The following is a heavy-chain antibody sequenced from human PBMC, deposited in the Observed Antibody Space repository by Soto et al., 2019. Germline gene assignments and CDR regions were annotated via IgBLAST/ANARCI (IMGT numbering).Heavy chain of an antibody. Sequence: GGSLRLSCAASGFTFDDYAMHWVRQAPGKGLEWVSGISWNSGSIGYADSVKGRFTISRDNAKNSLYLQMNSLRAEDTALYYCAKDMGDTYYDILTGYVAFDIWGQGTMVTVSS. CDR2: ISWNSGSI. J-gene: IGHJ3*02. CDR3: AKDMGDTYYDILTGYVAFDI. D-gene: IGHD3-9*01. V-gene: IGHV3-9*01. CDR1: GFTFDDYA.